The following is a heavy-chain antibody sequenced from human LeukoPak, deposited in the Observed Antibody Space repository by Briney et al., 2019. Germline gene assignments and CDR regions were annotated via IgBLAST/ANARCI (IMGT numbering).Heavy chain of an antibody. CDR3: ASRKLGNDY. CDR1: GGSFSGYY. CDR2: INHSGST. V-gene: IGHV4-34*01. Sequence: SETLSLTCAVYGGSFSGYYWSWIRQPPGKGLEWIGEINHSGSTNYNPSLKSRVTISVDTSRDQFSLKLSSVTAADTAVYYCASRKLGNDYWGQGILVTVTS. D-gene: IGHD7-27*01. J-gene: IGHJ4*02.